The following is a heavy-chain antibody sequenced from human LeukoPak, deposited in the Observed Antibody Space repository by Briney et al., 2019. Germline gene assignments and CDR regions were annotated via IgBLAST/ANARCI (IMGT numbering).Heavy chain of an antibody. Sequence: SEILSLTCVVSGGSLSTHHWSWIRQSPGRGLEWIGYISDSGSTNYNPSLKSRVTISVDTSKNQFSLMLSSVTAADTAVYYCARGYDSSAYYPFNYWGQGTLVTVSS. D-gene: IGHD3-22*01. CDR2: ISDSGST. CDR1: GGSLSTHH. CDR3: ARGYDSSAYYPFNY. V-gene: IGHV4-59*11. J-gene: IGHJ4*02.